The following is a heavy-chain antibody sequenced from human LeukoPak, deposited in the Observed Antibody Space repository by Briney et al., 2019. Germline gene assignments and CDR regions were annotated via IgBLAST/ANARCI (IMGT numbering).Heavy chain of an antibody. D-gene: IGHD4-17*01. V-gene: IGHV1-18*01. J-gene: IGHJ6*03. CDR3: ASTRDYGDYDDYYYYYYMDV. CDR2: ISAYNGNT. Sequence: SVKVSCKASGYTFTSYGISWVRQAPGQGLEWMGWISAYNGNTNYAQKLQGRVTMTTDTSTSTAYMELSRLRSDDTAVYYCASTRDYGDYDDYYYYYYMDVWGKGTTVTVSS. CDR1: GYTFTSYG.